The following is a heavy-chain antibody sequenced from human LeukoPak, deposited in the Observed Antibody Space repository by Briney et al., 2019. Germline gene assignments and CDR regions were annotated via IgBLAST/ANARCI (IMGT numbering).Heavy chain of an antibody. CDR3: ARWSSDWENNYFDP. D-gene: IGHD6-19*01. Sequence: GGSLRLSCAASGFTFSSYSMNWVRQAPGKGLEWVSSISSSSSYIYYADSVKGRFTISRDNAKNSLYLQMNSLRAEDTAVYYCARWSSDWENNYFDPWGQGILVTVSS. J-gene: IGHJ5*02. CDR2: ISSSSSYI. CDR1: GFTFSSYS. V-gene: IGHV3-21*01.